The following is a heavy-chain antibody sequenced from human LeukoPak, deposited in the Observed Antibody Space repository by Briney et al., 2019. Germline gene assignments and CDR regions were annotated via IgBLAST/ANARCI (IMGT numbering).Heavy chain of an antibody. CDR1: GLTFSGYT. J-gene: IGHJ4*02. D-gene: IGHD6-13*01. Sequence: GGSXRLSCAASGLTFSGYTMNWVRQXPGKGLEWVSYISSGSSTIHYADSVKGRFTISRDNGKNSLYLEMNSLRDEDTAVYYCAALASFDYWGQGTLVTVSS. V-gene: IGHV3-48*02. CDR3: AALASFDY. CDR2: ISSGSSTI.